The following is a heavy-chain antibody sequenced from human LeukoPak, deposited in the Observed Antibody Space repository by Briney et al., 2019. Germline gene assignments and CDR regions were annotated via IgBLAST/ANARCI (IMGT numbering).Heavy chain of an antibody. CDR3: ARQAGTAFDY. CDR2: IYTSGSP. CDR1: SGSISSYD. Sequence: SETLSLTCTGSSGSISSYDWSWIRQPAGKGLVWIGRIYTSGSPNYNPSLKSRVTMSVDTSKNQFSLKLSSVTAADTAVYYCARQAGTAFDYWGQGTLVTVSS. V-gene: IGHV4-4*07. J-gene: IGHJ4*02. D-gene: IGHD6-19*01.